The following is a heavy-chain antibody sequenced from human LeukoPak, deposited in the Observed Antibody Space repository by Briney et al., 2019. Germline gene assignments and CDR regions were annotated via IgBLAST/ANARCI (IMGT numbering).Heavy chain of an antibody. CDR2: ISSSSDYI. Sequence: GGSPRLSCAASGFTFSSYSMNWVRQAPGKGLEWVSSISSSSDYIYFADSVKGRFTISRDNAKNSLYLQMNSLRAEDTAVYYCAREYSSSWYVPYYFDYWGQGTLVTVSS. V-gene: IGHV3-21*01. CDR3: AREYSSSWYVPYYFDY. CDR1: GFTFSSYS. J-gene: IGHJ4*02. D-gene: IGHD6-13*01.